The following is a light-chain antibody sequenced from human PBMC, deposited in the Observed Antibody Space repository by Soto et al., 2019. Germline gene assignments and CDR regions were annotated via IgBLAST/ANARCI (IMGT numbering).Light chain of an antibody. CDR1: TNY. Sequence: QSLLTQPRSVSGSPGQSVTISCTGTTNYVSWYQQHPGKAPKLMIYDVNKRPSGVPDRFSGSKSGNTASLTISGLQAEDEADYYCCSFAGSYTSYFFGTGTKVTVL. J-gene: IGLJ1*01. CDR3: CSFAGSYTSYF. V-gene: IGLV2-11*01. CDR2: DVN.